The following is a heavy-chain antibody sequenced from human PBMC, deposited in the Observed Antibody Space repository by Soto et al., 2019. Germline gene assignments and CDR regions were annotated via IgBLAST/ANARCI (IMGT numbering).Heavy chain of an antibody. CDR3: ARGGFTYYYDSSGYYPYDY. CDR1: GGTFISYA. V-gene: IGHV1-69*01. Sequence: QVQLVQSGAEVKKPGSSVKVSCKASGGTFISYAISWVRQAPGQGLEWMGGIIPIFGTANYAQKFQGRVTVTADETTSTAYMELSSLRSEDTAVDYGARGGFTYYYDSSGYYPYDYWGQGTLVTVSS. J-gene: IGHJ4*02. D-gene: IGHD3-22*01. CDR2: IIPIFGTA.